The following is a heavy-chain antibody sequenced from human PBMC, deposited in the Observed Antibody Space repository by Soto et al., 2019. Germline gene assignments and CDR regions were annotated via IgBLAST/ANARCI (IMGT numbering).Heavy chain of an antibody. CDR3: SKDSGDSSGYYAAFDY. J-gene: IGHJ4*02. D-gene: IGHD3-22*01. CDR1: GFTFSSYG. CDR2: ISYDGSNK. V-gene: IGHV3-30*18. Sequence: PGGSLRLSCAASGFTFSSYGMHWVRQAPGKGLEWVAVISYDGSNKYYADSVKGRFTISRDNSKNTLYLQMNSLRAEDTAVYYCSKDSGDSSGYYAAFDYWGQGTLVTVSS.